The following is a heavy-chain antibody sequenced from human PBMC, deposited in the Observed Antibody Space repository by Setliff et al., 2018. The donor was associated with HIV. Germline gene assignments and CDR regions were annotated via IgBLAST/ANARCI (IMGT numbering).Heavy chain of an antibody. CDR3: AIDNGRYFDRGWFDP. J-gene: IGHJ5*02. Sequence: GGSLRLSCVASGFRFRTYAMGWVRQSQGKGLEWVSLISGDGGRATHYSDSVKGRFTISRDDSKNTLYLQMNSLRVEDTAVYYCAIDNGRYFDRGWFDPWGQGALVTVPQ. V-gene: IGHV3-23*01. D-gene: IGHD3-9*01. CDR1: GFRFRTYA. CDR2: ISGDGGRAT.